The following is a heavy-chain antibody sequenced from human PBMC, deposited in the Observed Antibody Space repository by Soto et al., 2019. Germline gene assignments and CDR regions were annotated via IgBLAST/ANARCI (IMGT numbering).Heavy chain of an antibody. D-gene: IGHD3-22*01. CDR3: ARTDSSAYYVDY. V-gene: IGHV4-59*12. CDR2: IHYSGNT. Sequence: PSETLSLTCTVSGGSISSYYWSWIRQPPGKGLEWIGYIHYSGNTNYNPSLKSRVTISVDTSQNQFSLYLQMNSLRAEDTAVYYCARTDSSAYYVDYWGQGTLVTVSS. J-gene: IGHJ4*02. CDR1: GGSISSYY.